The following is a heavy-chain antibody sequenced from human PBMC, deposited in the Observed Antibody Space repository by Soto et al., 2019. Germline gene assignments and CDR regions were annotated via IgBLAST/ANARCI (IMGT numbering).Heavy chain of an antibody. CDR2: IYYTGNT. D-gene: IGHD2-15*01. CDR1: GDSSVSSSSYY. Sequence: PSETLSLTCTVSGDSSVSSSSYYWGWIRQPPGKGPEWIGSIYYTGNTFYSPSFRSRLTISVDTSKSQFSLKLRSVTAADTATYYCASEVSSTDGMDVLGQGTAVTVSS. J-gene: IGHJ6*02. V-gene: IGHV4-39*01. CDR3: ASEVSSTDGMDV.